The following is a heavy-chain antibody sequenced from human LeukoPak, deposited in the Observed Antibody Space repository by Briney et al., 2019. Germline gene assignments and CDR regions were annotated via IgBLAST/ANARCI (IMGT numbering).Heavy chain of an antibody. CDR3: ARDIGYNYLYFDY. CDR2: IWYDGSEK. J-gene: IGHJ4*02. CDR1: GFTFSTHG. V-gene: IGHV3-33*01. Sequence: GGSLRLSCAASGFTFSTHGMHWVRQAPGKGLEWVAVIWYDGSEKYYADSVKGRFTISRDNSKNTQYLQMNSLRAEDTAVYYCARDIGYNYLYFDYWGQGTLVTVSS. D-gene: IGHD5-24*01.